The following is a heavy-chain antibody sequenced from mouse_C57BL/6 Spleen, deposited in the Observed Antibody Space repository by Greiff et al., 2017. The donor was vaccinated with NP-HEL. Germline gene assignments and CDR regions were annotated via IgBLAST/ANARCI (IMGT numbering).Heavy chain of an antibody. CDR3: ARSGYPKGGVQGDY. V-gene: IGHV1-54*01. Sequence: QVQLKESGAELVRPGTSVKVSCKASGYAFTNYLIEWVKQRPGQGLEWIGVINPGSGGTNYNEKFKGKATLTADKSSSTAYMQLSSLTSEDSAVYFCARSGYPKGGVQGDYWGQGTTLTVSS. CDR2: INPGSGGT. CDR1: GYAFTNYL. D-gene: IGHD3-1*01. J-gene: IGHJ2*01.